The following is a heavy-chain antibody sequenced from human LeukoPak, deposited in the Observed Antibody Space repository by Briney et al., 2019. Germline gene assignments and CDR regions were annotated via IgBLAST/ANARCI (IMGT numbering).Heavy chain of an antibody. J-gene: IGHJ4*02. Sequence: ASVKVSCKASGYTFTGYYMHWVRQAPGQGLEWMGWINPKSGGTNYAQKLQGRVTMTTDTSTSTAYMELRSLRSDDTAVYYCARVPYYYDSSGPIGNRIDYWGQGTLVTVSS. D-gene: IGHD3-22*01. CDR3: ARVPYYYDSSGPIGNRIDY. CDR2: INPKSGGT. CDR1: GYTFTGYY. V-gene: IGHV1-2*02.